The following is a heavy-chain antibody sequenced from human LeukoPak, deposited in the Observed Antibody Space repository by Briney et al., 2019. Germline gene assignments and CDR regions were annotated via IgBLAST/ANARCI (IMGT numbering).Heavy chain of an antibody. CDR2: IIPIFGIA. CDR1: GGTFSSYA. V-gene: IGHV1-69*04. J-gene: IGHJ6*02. Sequence: ASVKVSCKASGGTFSSYAISWVRQAPGQGLEWMGRIIPIFGIANYAQKFQGRVTITADKSTSTAYMELSSLRSEDTAVYYCARALVTTPQGYYYCMDIWAKGPRSPSP. D-gene: IGHD4-11*01. CDR3: ARALVTTPQGYYYCMDI.